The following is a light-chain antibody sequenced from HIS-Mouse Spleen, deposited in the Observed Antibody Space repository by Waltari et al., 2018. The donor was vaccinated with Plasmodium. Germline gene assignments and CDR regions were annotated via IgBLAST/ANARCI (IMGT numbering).Light chain of an antibody. CDR3: QQYNNWSFT. J-gene: IGKJ3*01. Sequence: EIVMTQSPATLSVSPGERATLSCKASQSVSRNLAWYQQKPGQAPRLLLYGASTRATGIPARFSGSGSGTEFTLTISSLQSEEFAVYYCQQYNNWSFTFGPGTKVDIK. CDR2: GAS. CDR1: QSVSRN. V-gene: IGKV3-15*01.